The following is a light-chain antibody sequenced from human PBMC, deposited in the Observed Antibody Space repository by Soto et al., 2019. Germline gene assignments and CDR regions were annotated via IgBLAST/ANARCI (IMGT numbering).Light chain of an antibody. V-gene: IGLV2-14*01. Sequence: QSALTQPASVSGSPGQSITISCTGTSSDVGGYNYVSWYQQHPGKAPKLMIYDVSNRPAGVSNRFSGSKSGNTASLTISGLQAEDAADYYCSSYTSSSTLLYVFGTGTKLTFL. CDR2: DVS. CDR1: SSDVGGYNY. J-gene: IGLJ1*01. CDR3: SSYTSSSTLLYV.